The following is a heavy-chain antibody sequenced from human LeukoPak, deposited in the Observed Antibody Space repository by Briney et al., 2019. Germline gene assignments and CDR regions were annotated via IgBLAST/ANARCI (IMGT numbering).Heavy chain of an antibody. CDR1: GVSISRFY. CDR2: IYSGVPT. V-gene: IGHV4-4*09. CDR3: VQTTGWPGFDY. J-gene: IGHJ4*02. D-gene: IGHD1-1*01. Sequence: PSETLSLTCTTSGVSISRFYWSWVRQPPGKGLGWSGNIYSGVPTYFNPSLKSRVIISVDTSKNQFSLNLTSVTAADTAMYYCVQTTGWPGFDYWGQGILVTVSS.